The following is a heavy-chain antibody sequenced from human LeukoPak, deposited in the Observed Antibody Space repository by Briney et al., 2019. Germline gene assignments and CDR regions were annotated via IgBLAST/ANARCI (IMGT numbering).Heavy chain of an antibody. CDR2: INPNSGGT. V-gene: IGHV1-2*02. CDR1: GYTVTGYY. D-gene: IGHD6-13*01. J-gene: IGHJ4*02. CDR3: ARQGVRSSSWYNFDY. Sequence: GASVTVSCTASGYTVTGYYMHWVRQAPGQGREWMGWINPNSGGTNYAQKFQGRVTMTRDTAISTVYMELSRLRSDDTAVYYCARQGVRSSSWYNFDYWGPGTLVTVSS.